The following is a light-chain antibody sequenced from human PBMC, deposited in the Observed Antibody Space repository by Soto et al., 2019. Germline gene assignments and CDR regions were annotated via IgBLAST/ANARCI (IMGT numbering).Light chain of an antibody. Sequence: MTKHPSVLSASEEDRVPITCRASQAISNYLNWYQQKPGKAPNLLIFGAKTLQSGVPSRFSGSGYGTDFTLTITSLQPEDVGLYYCQQSHAALLTFDQGTRMAIK. CDR2: GAK. CDR1: QAISNY. J-gene: IGKJ5*01. V-gene: IGKV1-39*01. CDR3: QQSHAALLT.